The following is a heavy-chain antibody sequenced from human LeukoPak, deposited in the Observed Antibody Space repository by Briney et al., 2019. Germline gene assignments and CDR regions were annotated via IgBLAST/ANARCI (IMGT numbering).Heavy chain of an antibody. D-gene: IGHD2-2*01. CDR1: GGSISSYY. CDR3: TRASSYTGHLGW. V-gene: IGHV4-59*08. Sequence: SETLSLTCTVSGGSISSYYWSWIRQPPGKGLEWIGYIYYSGSTNYNPSLKSRVTISVDTSKNQFSLNLISVTAADTAVYYCTRASSYTGHLGWWGQGTLVTVSS. J-gene: IGHJ4*02. CDR2: IYYSGST.